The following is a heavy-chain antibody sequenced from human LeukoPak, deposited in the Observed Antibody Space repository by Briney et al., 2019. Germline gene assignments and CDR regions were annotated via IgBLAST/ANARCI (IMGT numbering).Heavy chain of an antibody. J-gene: IGHJ4*02. CDR2: IYPGDSDT. CDR3: ARQPDHYDSSGEFDY. Sequence: GESLKISCKASGYSFTSYWIGWVRQMPGKGLEWMGIIYPGDSDTRYSPSFQGQVTISADKSISTAYLQWSSLKASDTAMYYCARQPDHYDSSGEFDYWGQGTLVTVSS. CDR1: GYSFTSYW. V-gene: IGHV5-51*01. D-gene: IGHD3-22*01.